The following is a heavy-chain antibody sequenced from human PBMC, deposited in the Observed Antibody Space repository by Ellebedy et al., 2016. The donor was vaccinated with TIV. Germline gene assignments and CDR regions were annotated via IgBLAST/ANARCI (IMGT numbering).Heavy chain of an antibody. CDR3: ARFQGGSYYAGSAGHDY. CDR2: INHSGST. CDR1: GGSFSGYY. Sequence: SETLSLXCAVYGGSFSGYYWSWIRQPPGKGLEWIGEINHSGSTNYNPSLKSRVTISVDTSKNQFSLKLSSVTAADTAVYYCARFQGGSYYAGSAGHDYWGQGTLVTVSS. J-gene: IGHJ4*02. V-gene: IGHV4-34*01. D-gene: IGHD1-26*01.